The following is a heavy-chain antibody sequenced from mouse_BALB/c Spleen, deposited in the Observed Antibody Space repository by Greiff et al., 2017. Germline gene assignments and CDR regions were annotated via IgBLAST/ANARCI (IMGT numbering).Heavy chain of an antibody. V-gene: IGHV1S81*02. J-gene: IGHJ2*01. Sequence: VQLQQPGAELVKPGASVKLSCKASGYTFTSYWMHWVKQRPGQGLEWIGEINPSNGRTNYNEKFKSKATLTVDKSSSTAYMQLSSLTSEDSAVYYCARYGYDYYWGQGTTLTVSS. CDR1: GYTFTSYW. CDR2: INPSNGRT. CDR3: ARYGYDYY. D-gene: IGHD2-2*01.